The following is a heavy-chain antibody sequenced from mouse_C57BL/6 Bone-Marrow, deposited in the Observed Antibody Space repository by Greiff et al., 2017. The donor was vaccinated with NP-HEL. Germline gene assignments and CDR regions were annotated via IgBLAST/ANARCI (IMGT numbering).Heavy chain of an antibody. CDR2: ISSGSSTI. J-gene: IGHJ3*01. Sequence: EVNLVESGGGLVKPGGSLKLSCAASGFTFSDYGMHWVRQAPEKGLEWVAYISSGSSTIYYADTVKGRFTISRDNAKNTLFLQMTSLRSEDTAMYYCARRDPAWFAYWGQGTLVTVSA. V-gene: IGHV5-17*01. CDR1: GFTFSDYG. CDR3: ARRDPAWFAY.